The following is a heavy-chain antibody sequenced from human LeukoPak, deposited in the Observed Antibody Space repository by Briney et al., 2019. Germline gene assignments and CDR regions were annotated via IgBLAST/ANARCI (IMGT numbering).Heavy chain of an antibody. Sequence: AGGSLRLSCAASGLTFSSYAMHWVRQAPGKGLEWVAVISYDGSNKYYADSVKGRFTISRDNSKNTLYLQMNSLRAEDTAVYYCARNLSPYYFDYWGQGTLVTVSS. CDR3: ARNLSPYYFDY. D-gene: IGHD2/OR15-2a*01. CDR2: ISYDGSNK. CDR1: GLTFSSYA. V-gene: IGHV3-30*04. J-gene: IGHJ4*02.